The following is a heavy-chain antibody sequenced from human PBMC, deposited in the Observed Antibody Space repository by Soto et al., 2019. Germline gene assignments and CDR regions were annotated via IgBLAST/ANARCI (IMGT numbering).Heavy chain of an antibody. Sequence: QVQLVQSGGEEKKPGASVKVSCKASGYSFMRYGISWVRQAPGQGLEWMGWISTYNSNEKYAQKFQGRVTLTIDTATNTAYMGLRSVTADDTAVYYCAREGYCSSGSGALYSHYFVGMDFWGQGTTVTVSS. V-gene: IGHV1-18*01. CDR1: GYSFMRYG. J-gene: IGHJ6*02. CDR3: AREGYCSSGSGALYSHYFVGMDF. CDR2: ISTYNSNE. D-gene: IGHD2-15*01.